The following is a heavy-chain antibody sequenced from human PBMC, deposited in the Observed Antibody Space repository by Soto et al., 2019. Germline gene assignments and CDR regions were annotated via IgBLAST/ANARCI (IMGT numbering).Heavy chain of an antibody. J-gene: IGHJ4*02. CDR3: ARFLVATLNFDY. D-gene: IGHD5-12*01. V-gene: IGHV3-23*01. Sequence: GGSLRLSCAASGFTFSSYAMSWVRQAPGKGLEWVSAISGSGGSTYYADSVKGRFTISRDNSKNTLYLQMNSLRAEDTAVYYCARFLVATLNFDYWGQGTLVTVSS. CDR2: ISGSGGST. CDR1: GFTFSSYA.